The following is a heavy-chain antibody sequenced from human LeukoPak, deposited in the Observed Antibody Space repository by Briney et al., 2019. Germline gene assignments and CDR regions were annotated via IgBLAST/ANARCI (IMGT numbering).Heavy chain of an antibody. Sequence: PGGSLSLSCAASGFTFSSYAMSWVRQAPGKGLEWASSINDSGDSTYYADSVKGRFTISRDNSKNTLYLLMNNLRAEDTAIFYCATAYCSSTSCPTWGQGTLVTVSS. CDR3: ATAYCSSTSCPT. V-gene: IGHV3-23*01. J-gene: IGHJ5*02. CDR1: GFTFSSYA. CDR2: INDSGDST. D-gene: IGHD2-2*01.